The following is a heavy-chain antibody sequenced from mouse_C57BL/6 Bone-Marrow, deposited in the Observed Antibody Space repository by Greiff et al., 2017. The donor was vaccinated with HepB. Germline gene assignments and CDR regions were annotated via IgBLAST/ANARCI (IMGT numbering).Heavy chain of an antibody. CDR2: IYPSDSET. J-gene: IGHJ1*03. CDR3: ARGTTVVAHWYFDV. V-gene: IGHV1-61*01. Sequence: QVQLQQPGAELVRPGSSVKLSCKASGYTFTSYWMDWVKQRPGQGLEWIGNIYPSDSETHYNQEFKDKATLTVDKSSSTAYMQLSSLTSEDSAVYYCARGTTVVAHWYFDVWGTGTTVTVSS. CDR1: GYTFTSYW. D-gene: IGHD1-1*01.